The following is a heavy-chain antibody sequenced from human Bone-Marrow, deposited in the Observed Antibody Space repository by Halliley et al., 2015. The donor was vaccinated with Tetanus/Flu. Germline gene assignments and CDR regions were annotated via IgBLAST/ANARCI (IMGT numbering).Heavy chain of an antibody. J-gene: IGHJ4*02. CDR1: GFSVSTNY. D-gene: IGHD3-22*01. Sequence: FLRLSCAASGFSVSTNYMSWVRQAPGKGLEWVSVIYSAGSTYYADSVKGRFTISRDNSNNTLYLQMNSLRAEDTAVYYCAGERPIHYDSTGYFDYWGQGTLVTVSS. CDR2: IYSAGST. CDR3: AGERPIHYDSTGYFDY. V-gene: IGHV3-53*01.